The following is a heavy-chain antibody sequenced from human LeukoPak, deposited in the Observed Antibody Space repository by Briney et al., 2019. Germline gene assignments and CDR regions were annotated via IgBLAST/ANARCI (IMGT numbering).Heavy chain of an antibody. CDR2: IKQDGSER. CDR1: GFTLSNYW. Sequence: GSLRLSCAASGFTLSNYWMTWVRQAPGEGLGWGANIKQDGSERYYVDSVRGRFTISRDNAKNSVYLQVNSLRVEDTAMYHCVRDTGGSGSYPDYWGQGVLVTVSS. D-gene: IGHD1-26*01. V-gene: IGHV3-7*01. J-gene: IGHJ4*02. CDR3: VRDTGGSGSYPDY.